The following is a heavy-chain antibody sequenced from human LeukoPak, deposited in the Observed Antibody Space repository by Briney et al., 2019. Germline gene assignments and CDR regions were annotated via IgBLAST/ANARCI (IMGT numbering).Heavy chain of an antibody. Sequence: PSETLSLTCTVSGGSVSSASYYWSWIRQPPGKGLEWIGYIYNSGSTNYNPSLKSRATISADTSKNQFSLKLSSVTAADTAVYYCARVGGSGSYLHWFDPWGQGTLVTVSS. J-gene: IGHJ5*02. CDR1: GGSVSSASYY. D-gene: IGHD3-10*01. CDR3: ARVGGSGSYLHWFDP. V-gene: IGHV4-61*01. CDR2: IYNSGST.